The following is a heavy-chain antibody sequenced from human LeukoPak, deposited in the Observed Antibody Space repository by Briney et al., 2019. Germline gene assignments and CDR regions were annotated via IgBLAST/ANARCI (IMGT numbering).Heavy chain of an antibody. CDR2: IYYSGST. CDR3: ARDYGDYVGAFDI. Sequence: ASETLSLTCTVSGGSISSYYWSWIRQPPGKGLEWIGGIYYSGSTNYNPSLKSRVTISVDTSKNQFSLKLGSVTAADTAAFYCARDYGDYVGAFDIWGQGTMVTVSS. V-gene: IGHV4-59*12. CDR1: GGSISSYY. J-gene: IGHJ3*02. D-gene: IGHD4-17*01.